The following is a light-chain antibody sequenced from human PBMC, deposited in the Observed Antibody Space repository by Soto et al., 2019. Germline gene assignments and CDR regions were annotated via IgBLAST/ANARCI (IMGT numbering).Light chain of an antibody. J-gene: IGKJ1*01. V-gene: IGKV1-5*03. CDR2: KAS. Sequence: DIEMTQSPSTLSASVGDRVTITCRASQGISGWLAWYQQKPGKAPKLLIYKASTLETEVPSRFSGSGSGTEVTLTLSSRQPDDFATYYCQRYDSYSRTFGQGTKVESK. CDR3: QRYDSYSRT. CDR1: QGISGW.